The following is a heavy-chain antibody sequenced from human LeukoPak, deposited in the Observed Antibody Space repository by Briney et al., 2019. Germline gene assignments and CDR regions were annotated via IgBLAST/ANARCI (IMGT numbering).Heavy chain of an antibody. CDR2: IWHDGSVE. V-gene: IGHV3-33*06. D-gene: IGHD3-16*01. CDR1: GFTLSRLG. CDR3: AKEGDQFRGYLDA. J-gene: IGHJ6*03. Sequence: GGSLRLSCAASGFTLSRLGMQWVRQAPGKGLEWVAMIWHDGSVEEYAASVKGRFTISRDNSRDTLFLQMNRLRDDDTAVYYCAKEGDQFRGYLDAWGKGTTVTVSS.